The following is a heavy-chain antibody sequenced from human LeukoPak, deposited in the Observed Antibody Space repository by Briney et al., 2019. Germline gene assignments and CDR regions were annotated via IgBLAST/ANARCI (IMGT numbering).Heavy chain of an antibody. Sequence: GGPLRLSCAASGFTFSSYGMHWVRQAPGKGLEWVAFIRYDGSNKYYADSVKGRFTISRDNSKNTLYLQMNSLRAEDTAVYYCAKGSKGVVITRDYYMDVWGKGTTVTISS. D-gene: IGHD3-3*01. CDR1: GFTFSSYG. J-gene: IGHJ6*03. CDR3: AKGSKGVVITRDYYMDV. CDR2: IRYDGSNK. V-gene: IGHV3-30*02.